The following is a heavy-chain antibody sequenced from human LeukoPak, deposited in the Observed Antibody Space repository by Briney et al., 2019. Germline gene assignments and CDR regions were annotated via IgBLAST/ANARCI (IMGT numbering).Heavy chain of an antibody. CDR1: GYTFTGYY. V-gene: IGHV1-8*02. Sequence: GASVKVSCKASGYTFTGYYMHWVRQAPGQGLEWMGWMNPNSGNTGYAQKFQGRVTMTRNTSISTAYMELSSLRSEDTAVYYCATGSIAVAGTAAWGQGTLVTVSS. CDR3: ATGSIAVAGTAA. CDR2: MNPNSGNT. D-gene: IGHD6-19*01. J-gene: IGHJ5*02.